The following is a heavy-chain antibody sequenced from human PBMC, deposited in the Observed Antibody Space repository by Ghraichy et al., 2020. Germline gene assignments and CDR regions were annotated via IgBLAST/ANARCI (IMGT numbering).Heavy chain of an antibody. CDR1: GGSVTSGDSY. V-gene: IGHV4-31*03. D-gene: IGHD5-12*01. CDR3: ARAPRGYSGYDHFDY. Sequence: SETLSLTCTVSGGSVTSGDSYWSWIRQNPGKGLEWIGYTSYSGRAYYNLSLKSRLFMSVDTSNNQFSLELSSVTAADTAVYYCARAPRGYSGYDHFDYWGQGTLVTVSS. CDR2: TSYSGRA. J-gene: IGHJ4*02.